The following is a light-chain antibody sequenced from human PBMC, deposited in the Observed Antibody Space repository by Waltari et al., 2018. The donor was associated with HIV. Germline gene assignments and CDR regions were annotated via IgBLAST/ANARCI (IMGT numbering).Light chain of an antibody. Sequence: SYVLTQPPSVSVAPGKTARITCGGNNIGSKSVHWYQQKPGQAPVRFIYNESDRPSGIPGRFSCSNCGNTATLTISRVESWDEADYYCQVWDSSSDHVVFVGGTKLTVL. J-gene: IGLJ2*01. CDR1: NIGSKS. CDR3: QVWDSSSDHVV. V-gene: IGLV3-21*04. CDR2: NES.